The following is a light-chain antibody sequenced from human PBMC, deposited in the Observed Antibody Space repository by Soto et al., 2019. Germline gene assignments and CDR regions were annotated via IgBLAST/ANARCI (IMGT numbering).Light chain of an antibody. CDR3: SSYTDSSNYV. Sequence: QSVLNQPASVAGSPGLSIPISCTGRRRDLAIYNYVSWYQQQPGKARKLMIYQVTNRPSGVSNRFSGSRSGNTASLTISGLQAEDEADYYCSSYTDSSNYVFGTGTKVTVL. J-gene: IGLJ1*01. CDR2: QVT. V-gene: IGLV2-14*01. CDR1: RRDLAIYNY.